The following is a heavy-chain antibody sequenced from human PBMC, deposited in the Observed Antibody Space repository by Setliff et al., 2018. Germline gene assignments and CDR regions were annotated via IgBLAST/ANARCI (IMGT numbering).Heavy chain of an antibody. CDR3: ARAGGYYGSGSYYNDGWFDP. D-gene: IGHD3-10*01. CDR1: GGSLNNYY. Sequence: PSETLSLTCTVSGGSLNNYYWTWIRQPPGKGLEWIGYIYTSGTAIYNPSLRSRVTIPVDMSKKQFSLRLSSVTAADTAVYYCARAGGYYGSGSYYNDGWFDPWGQGTLVTVSS. CDR2: IYTSGTA. V-gene: IGHV4-4*09. J-gene: IGHJ5*02.